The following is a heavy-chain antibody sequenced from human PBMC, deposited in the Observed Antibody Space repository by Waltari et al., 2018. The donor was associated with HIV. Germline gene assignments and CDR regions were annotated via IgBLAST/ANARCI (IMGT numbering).Heavy chain of an antibody. V-gene: IGHV1-2*06. CDR2: INPSSGGT. CDR3: ARERDYSISFDY. J-gene: IGHJ4*02. D-gene: IGHD4-4*01. Sequence: QVQLVQSGAEVKKPGASVKVSCKASGYTFTGYYMHWVRQAPGQGLEWMGRINPSSGGTNSAQKFQGRVTMTRDTSISTAYMELSRLRSDDTAVYYCARERDYSISFDYWGQGTLVTVSS. CDR1: GYTFTGYY.